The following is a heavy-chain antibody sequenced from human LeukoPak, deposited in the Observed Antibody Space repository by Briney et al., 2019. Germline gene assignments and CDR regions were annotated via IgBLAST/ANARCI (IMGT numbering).Heavy chain of an antibody. J-gene: IGHJ6*02. Sequence: PGGSLRLSCAASGFTFDDYSMHWVRQAPGKGLEWVAGISWHSRSIGYADSVKGRFTISRDNAKNSVPLQMNSLRTEDTALYYCTKDLSSQWFTDIRHYGMNVWGQGTTVAVSS. CDR2: ISWHSRSI. CDR3: TKDLSSQWFTDIRHYGMNV. V-gene: IGHV3-9*01. CDR1: GFTFDDYS. D-gene: IGHD3-22*01.